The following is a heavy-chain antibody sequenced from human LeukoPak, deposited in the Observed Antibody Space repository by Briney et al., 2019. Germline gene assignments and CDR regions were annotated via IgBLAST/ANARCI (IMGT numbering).Heavy chain of an antibody. CDR2: ISGSGGST. CDR1: GFTFSSYA. Sequence: GGSLRLSCAASGFTFSSYAMSWVRQAPGKGLEWVSAISGSGGSTCYADSVKGRFTISRDNSKNTLYLQMNSLRAEDTAVYYCAKPSPMVRGAIRPTFYFDYWGQGTLVTVSS. V-gene: IGHV3-23*01. CDR3: AKPSPMVRGAIRPTFYFDY. J-gene: IGHJ4*02. D-gene: IGHD3-10*01.